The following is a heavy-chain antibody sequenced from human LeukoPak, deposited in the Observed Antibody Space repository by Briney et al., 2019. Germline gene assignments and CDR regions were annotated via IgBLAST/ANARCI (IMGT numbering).Heavy chain of an antibody. J-gene: IGHJ4*02. CDR3: ARGEGPWRPFDY. CDR2: INHSGST. V-gene: IGHV4-34*01. Sequence: SGTLSLTCAVYGGSFSGYYWSWIRQPPGKGLEWIGEINHSGSTNYNPSLKSRVTISVDTSKNQFSLKLSSVTAADTAVYYCARGEGPWRPFDYWGQGTLVTVTS. CDR1: GGSFSGYY.